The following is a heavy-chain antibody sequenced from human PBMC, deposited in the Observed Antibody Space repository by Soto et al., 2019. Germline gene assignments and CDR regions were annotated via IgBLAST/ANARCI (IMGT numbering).Heavy chain of an antibody. CDR2: ISGSGGST. Sequence: GGSLRLSCAASGFTFSSYAMSWVRQAPGKGLEWVSAISGSGGSTYYADSAKGRFTISRDNSKNTLYLQMNSLRAEDTAVYYCAKEWYRRKDGYNTDYWGQGTLVTVSS. D-gene: IGHD5-12*01. CDR1: GFTFSSYA. J-gene: IGHJ4*02. CDR3: AKEWYRRKDGYNTDY. V-gene: IGHV3-23*01.